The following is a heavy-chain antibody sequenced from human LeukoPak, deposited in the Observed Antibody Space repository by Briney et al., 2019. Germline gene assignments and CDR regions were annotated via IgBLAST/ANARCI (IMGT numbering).Heavy chain of an antibody. CDR2: INHSGST. CDR1: GGSFSGYY. CDR3: ARVSSIAAAVFFRNQDYYYYMDV. J-gene: IGHJ6*03. V-gene: IGHV4-34*01. D-gene: IGHD6-13*01. Sequence: PSETLSLTCAVYGGSFSGYYWSWIRQPPGKGLEWIGEINHSGSTNYNPSLKSRVTISEDTSKNQFSLKLSSVTAADTAVYYCARVSSIAAAVFFRNQDYYYYMDVWGKGTTVTVSS.